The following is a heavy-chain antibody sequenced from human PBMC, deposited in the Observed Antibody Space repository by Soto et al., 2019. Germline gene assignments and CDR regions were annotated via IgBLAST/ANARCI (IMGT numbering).Heavy chain of an antibody. CDR3: ASQRIYDSSSYPVDY. J-gene: IGHJ4*02. CDR1: GASISSHC. CDR2: IYHRGST. D-gene: IGHD3-22*01. Sequence: SETLSLTCSVSGASISSHCYSWIRQTPGKGLEWVGYIYHRGSTNYNPSLKSRVTMSVDTSKNQFSLNLSSVTAADTAVYYCASQRIYDSSSYPVDYWGQGTLVTVSS. V-gene: IGHV4-59*11.